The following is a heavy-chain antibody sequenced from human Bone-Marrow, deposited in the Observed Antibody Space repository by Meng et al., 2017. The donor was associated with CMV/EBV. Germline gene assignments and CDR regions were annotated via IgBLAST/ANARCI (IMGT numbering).Heavy chain of an antibody. Sequence: GESLKISCAASGFTFSSYSMNWVRQAPGKGLEWVSSISSSSSHIYYADSVKGRFTISRDNSKNTLYLQMNSLRAEDTAVYYCAREGSYDFWSGYFNRDAFDIWGQGTMVTVSS. V-gene: IGHV3-21*01. CDR2: ISSSSSHI. J-gene: IGHJ3*02. CDR3: AREGSYDFWSGYFNRDAFDI. D-gene: IGHD3-3*01. CDR1: GFTFSSYS.